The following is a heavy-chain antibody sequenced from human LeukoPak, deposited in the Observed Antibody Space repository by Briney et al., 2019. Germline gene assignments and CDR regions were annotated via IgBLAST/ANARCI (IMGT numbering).Heavy chain of an antibody. V-gene: IGHV3-30*18. Sequence: GRSLRLSCAASGFTFSAYGMHWVRQAPGKVLEWVAVISFDGSSKDYAESVRGRFTVSRDNAKNTLYLQMNSMRVEDTAVYFCAKAADQYYYSYFYYMDVWGKGTTVTVSS. CDR1: GFTFSAYG. D-gene: IGHD2-2*01. CDR2: ISFDGSSK. CDR3: AKAADQYYYSYFYYMDV. J-gene: IGHJ6*03.